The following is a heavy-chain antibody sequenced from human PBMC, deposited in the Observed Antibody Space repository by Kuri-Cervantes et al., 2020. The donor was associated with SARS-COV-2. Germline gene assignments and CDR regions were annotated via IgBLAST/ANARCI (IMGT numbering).Heavy chain of an antibody. D-gene: IGHD2/OR15-2a*01. CDR2: INSDGSST. J-gene: IGHJ6*02. CDR1: GFTFSSYW. V-gene: IGHV3-74*01. Sequence: GESLKISCAASGFTFSSYWMHWVRQAPGKGLVWVSRINSDGSSTSYADSVKGRFTISRDNAKNTLYLQMNSLRAEDTAVYYCARVYEYVRLAWGMDVWGQGTTVTVSS. CDR3: ARVYEYVRLAWGMDV.